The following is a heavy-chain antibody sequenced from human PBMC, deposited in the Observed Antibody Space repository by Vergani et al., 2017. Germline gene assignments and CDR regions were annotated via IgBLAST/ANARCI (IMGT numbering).Heavy chain of an antibody. CDR1: GFTFSSYS. Sequence: EVQLVESGGGLGKPGGSLRLSCAASGFTFSSYSMNWVRQAPGKGLEWVSSISSSSSYIYYADSVKGRFTISRDNAKNSLYLQMNSLRAEDTAVYYCARARSSSWYYFDYWGQGTLVTVSS. D-gene: IGHD6-13*01. CDR2: ISSSSSYI. J-gene: IGHJ4*02. V-gene: IGHV3-21*01. CDR3: ARARSSSWYYFDY.